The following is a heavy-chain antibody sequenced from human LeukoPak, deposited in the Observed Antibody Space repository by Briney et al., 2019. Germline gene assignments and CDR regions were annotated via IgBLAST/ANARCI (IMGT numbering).Heavy chain of an antibody. V-gene: IGHV3-48*04. CDR2: ISSSRGTI. Sequence: GGSLRLSCAASGFTFSTSPMNWVRQAPGKGPEWVSYISSSRGTIYYADSVKGQFTISRDNAENSLYLQMNSLRAEDTAVYYCARGSGSGHHFDYWGQGNLVTVSS. CDR1: GFTFSTSP. CDR3: ARGSGSGHHFDY. J-gene: IGHJ4*02. D-gene: IGHD2-15*01.